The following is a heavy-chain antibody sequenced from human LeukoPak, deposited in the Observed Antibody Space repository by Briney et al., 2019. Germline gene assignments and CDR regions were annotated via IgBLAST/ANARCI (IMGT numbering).Heavy chain of an antibody. D-gene: IGHD3-9*01. CDR2: ISYDGSNK. V-gene: IGHV3-30*18. Sequence: GGSLRLSCAASGFTFSSYGMHWVRQAPGKGLEWVAVISYDGSNKYYADSVKGRFTISRDNSKNTLYLQMNSLRAEDTAVYYCANEPPLRYFDNMDVWGKGTTVTVSS. J-gene: IGHJ6*04. CDR3: ANEPPLRYFDNMDV. CDR1: GFTFSSYG.